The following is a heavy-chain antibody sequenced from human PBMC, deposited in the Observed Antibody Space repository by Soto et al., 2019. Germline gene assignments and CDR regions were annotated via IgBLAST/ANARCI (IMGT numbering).Heavy chain of an antibody. Sequence: SETLSLTCTVSGGSISSSSYYWGWIRQAPGKGLEWIGSIYYSGSTYYNPSLKSRVTISVDTSKNQFSLKLSSVTAADTAVYYCASSYYDFWSGYSLPNWFDPWGQGTLVTVSS. V-gene: IGHV4-39*01. CDR1: GGSISSSSYY. D-gene: IGHD3-3*01. CDR3: ASSYYDFWSGYSLPNWFDP. CDR2: IYYSGST. J-gene: IGHJ5*02.